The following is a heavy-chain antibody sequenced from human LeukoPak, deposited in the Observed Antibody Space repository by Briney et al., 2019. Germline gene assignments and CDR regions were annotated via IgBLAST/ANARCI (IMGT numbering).Heavy chain of an antibody. Sequence: SVKVSCKASGGTFSSYAISWVRQAPGQGLEWMGGIIPIFGTANYAQKFQGRVTITAGESTSIAYMELSSLRSEDTAVYYCARTYSSTGTLGFDYWGQGTLVTVSS. V-gene: IGHV1-69*13. CDR1: GGTFSSYA. D-gene: IGHD6-13*01. CDR2: IIPIFGTA. CDR3: ARTYSSTGTLGFDY. J-gene: IGHJ4*02.